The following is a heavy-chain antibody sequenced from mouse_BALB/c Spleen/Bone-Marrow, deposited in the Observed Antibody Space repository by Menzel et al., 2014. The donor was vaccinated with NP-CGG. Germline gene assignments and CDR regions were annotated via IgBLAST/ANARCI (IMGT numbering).Heavy chain of an antibody. J-gene: IGHJ2*01. V-gene: IGHV5-6-2*01. D-gene: IGHD1-1*02. CDR3: ASHGGFGSYFDD. Sequence: EVKLMESGGGLVKLGGSLKLSCAASGFTFSSYYMSWVRQTPEKRLELVAAINRNAGSAYYPDTVKGRFTISRDNAKNTLFLQMSSLKSEDTALYYCASHGGFGSYFDDWGQGTTLTVSS. CDR1: GFTFSSYY. CDR2: INRNAGSA.